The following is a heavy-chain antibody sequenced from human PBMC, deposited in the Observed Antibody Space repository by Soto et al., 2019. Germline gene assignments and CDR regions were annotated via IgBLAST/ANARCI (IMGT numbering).Heavy chain of an antibody. D-gene: IGHD3-9*01. Sequence: GGSLRLSCAASGFTFGVYPMSWVRQAPGKGLEWVSSIGGSGDSTYYADSVKGRFTISRDNSKNTLYLQMNSLRGEDTAVYYCANTLNNYYHMIFDYWGQGTQVTVSS. CDR3: ANTLNNYYHMIFDY. CDR1: GFTFGVYP. CDR2: IGGSGDST. V-gene: IGHV3-23*01. J-gene: IGHJ4*02.